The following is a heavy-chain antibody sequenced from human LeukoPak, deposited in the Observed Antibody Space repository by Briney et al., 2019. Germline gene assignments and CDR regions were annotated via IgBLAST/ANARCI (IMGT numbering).Heavy chain of an antibody. CDR2: IYSRGT. V-gene: IGHV4-4*07. CDR1: GGSISSYY. J-gene: IGHJ5*02. Sequence: SETLPLTCTVSGGSISSYYLSWIRQPAGKGLEWIGRIYSRGTTYNPSLKDRVTMSADTSRNHVSLTLNSVTAADTAVYYCARDSGTTGEVKFDPWGQGTLVTVSS. D-gene: IGHD3-10*01. CDR3: ARDSGTTGEVKFDP.